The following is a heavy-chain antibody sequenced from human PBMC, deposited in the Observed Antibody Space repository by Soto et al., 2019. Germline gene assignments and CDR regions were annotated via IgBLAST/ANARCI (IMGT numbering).Heavy chain of an antibody. J-gene: IGHJ6*02. D-gene: IGHD2-15*01. CDR3: VRDCSGGGCYSDYAMDV. CDR1: GESISSYY. Sequence: SETLSLTCTVSGESISSYYWSWIRQPAGKGLEWIGRIYISGSTDYNPSLKSRVSMSVDGSKNQFSLKLTSVTAADTAVYYCVRDCSGGGCYSDYAMDVWRQGTTV. V-gene: IGHV4-4*07. CDR2: IYISGST.